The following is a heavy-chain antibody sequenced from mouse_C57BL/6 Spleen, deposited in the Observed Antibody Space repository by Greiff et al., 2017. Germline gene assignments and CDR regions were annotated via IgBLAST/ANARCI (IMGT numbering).Heavy chain of an antibody. V-gene: IGHV1-82*01. J-gene: IGHJ4*01. CDR1: GYAFSSSW. CDR2: IYPGDGDT. CDR3: AREGPSMDY. Sequence: VKLQESGPELVKPGASVKISCKASGYAFSSSWMNWVKQRPGKGLEWIGRIYPGDGDTNYNGKFKGKATLTADKSSSTAYMQLSSLTSEDSAVYFCAREGPSMDYWGQGTSVTVSS.